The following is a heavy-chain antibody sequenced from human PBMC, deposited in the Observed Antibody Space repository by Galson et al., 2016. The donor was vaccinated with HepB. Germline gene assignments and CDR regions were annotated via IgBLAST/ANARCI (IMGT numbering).Heavy chain of an antibody. CDR3: AKDAHNGYLLNRFDY. J-gene: IGHJ4*02. D-gene: IGHD5-12*01. V-gene: IGHV3-30*18. CDR1: GFTFSSYG. Sequence: SLSLSCAASGFTFSSYGMQWVRQAPGKGLEWVALISYDGRTKFYADSVKGRFTISRDTSKSTLYLQMNSLKAEDTAVYHCAKDAHNGYLLNRFDYWGQGTLVTVSS. CDR2: ISYDGRTK.